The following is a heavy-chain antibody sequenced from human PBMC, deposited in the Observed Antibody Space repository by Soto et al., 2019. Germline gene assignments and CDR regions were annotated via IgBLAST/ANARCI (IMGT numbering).Heavy chain of an antibody. Sequence: QVQLQESGPGLVKPSQTLSLTCTVSGGSISSGDYYWSWIRQPPGKGLEWIGYIYYSGSTSYNPSLKGRVTISVATSKNQFSLKRSSVTAADTAVYYCARGGWSNYRFDPWGQGTLVTVSS. D-gene: IGHD4-4*01. CDR1: GGSISSGDYY. CDR3: ARGGWSNYRFDP. J-gene: IGHJ5*02. V-gene: IGHV4-30-4*01. CDR2: IYYSGST.